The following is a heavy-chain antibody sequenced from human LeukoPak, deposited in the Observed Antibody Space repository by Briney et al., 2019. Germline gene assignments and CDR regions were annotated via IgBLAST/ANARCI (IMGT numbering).Heavy chain of an antibody. CDR1: GFTFSSYE. CDR2: ISSSGSTI. Sequence: GGSLRLSCAASGFTFSSYEMNWVRQAPGKGLEWVSYISSSGSTIYYADSVKGRFTISRDNAKNSLYLQMNGLRAEDTAVYYCAGQRETYDSSGYYGFDYWGQGTLVTVSS. V-gene: IGHV3-48*03. D-gene: IGHD3-22*01. J-gene: IGHJ4*02. CDR3: AGQRETYDSSGYYGFDY.